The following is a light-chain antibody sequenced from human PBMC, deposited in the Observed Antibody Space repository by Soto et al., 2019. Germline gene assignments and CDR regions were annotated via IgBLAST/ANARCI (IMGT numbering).Light chain of an antibody. CDR1: SSNIGAGYD. V-gene: IGLV1-40*01. CDR2: NNN. J-gene: IGLJ3*02. Sequence: QSVLTQPPSVSGAPGQRVTISCTGSSSNIGAGYDVHWYQQLPGTAPKVLIYNNNQRPSGVPDRFSGSKSGTSASLAISGLQSEDETDYYCAAWDDSLKGWVFGGGTKLTVL. CDR3: AAWDDSLKGWV.